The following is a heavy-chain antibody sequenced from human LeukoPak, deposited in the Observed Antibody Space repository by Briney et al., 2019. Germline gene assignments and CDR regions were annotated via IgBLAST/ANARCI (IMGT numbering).Heavy chain of an antibody. D-gene: IGHD2-2*02. CDR3: ARDLVVPAAIPFYYYYYMDV. Sequence: PGGSLRLSCAASGFTFSSYWMSWVRQAPGKGPQWVANIKQDGSEKYYVDSVKGRFTISRDNAKNSLYLQMNSLRAEDPAVYYCARDLVVPAAIPFYYYYYMDVWGKGTTVTVSS. CDR1: GFTFSSYW. V-gene: IGHV3-7*01. CDR2: IKQDGSEK. J-gene: IGHJ6*03.